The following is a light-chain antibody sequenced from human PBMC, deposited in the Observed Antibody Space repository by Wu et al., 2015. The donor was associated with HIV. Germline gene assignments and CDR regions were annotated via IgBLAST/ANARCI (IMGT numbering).Light chain of an antibody. V-gene: IGKV1-39*01. Sequence: DIQMTQSPSSLSASVGDRITITCRASQSINTFLNWYQHKPGKAPKLLIYGASNLHSGVPSRFSGSGSGTDFTLTISSLEPEDFATYYCQQSYSSPLFTFGPGTKVEIK. CDR2: GAS. J-gene: IGKJ3*01. CDR3: QQSYSSPLFT. CDR1: QSINTF.